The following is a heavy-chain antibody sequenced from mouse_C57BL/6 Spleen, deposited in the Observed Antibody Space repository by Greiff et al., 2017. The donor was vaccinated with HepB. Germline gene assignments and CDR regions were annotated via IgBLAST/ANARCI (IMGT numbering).Heavy chain of an antibody. CDR3: ARDLGTTVVATNFDV. D-gene: IGHD1-1*01. J-gene: IGHJ1*03. Sequence: EVKLVESGGGLVKPGGSLKLSCAASGFTFSSYAMSWVRQTPEKRLEWVATISDGGSYTYYPDNVKGRFTISRDNAKNNLYLQMSHLKSEDTAMYYCARDLGTTVVATNFDVWGTGTTVTVSS. CDR1: GFTFSSYA. V-gene: IGHV5-4*01. CDR2: ISDGGSYT.